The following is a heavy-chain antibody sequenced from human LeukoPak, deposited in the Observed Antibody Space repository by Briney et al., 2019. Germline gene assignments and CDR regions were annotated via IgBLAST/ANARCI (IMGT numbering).Heavy chain of an antibody. CDR3: ARRGGHGGSYDY. D-gene: IGHD2-15*01. V-gene: IGHV4-59*08. CDR2: IYYSGSGST. CDR1: GGSISSYY. J-gene: IGHJ4*02. Sequence: SETLSLTCTVSGGSISSYYGSWIRQPPGKGLEWIGYIYYSGSGSTNYNPSLKSRVAISVDTSKNHFSLKLSSVTAADTAVYYCARRGGHGGSYDYWGQGTLVTVSS.